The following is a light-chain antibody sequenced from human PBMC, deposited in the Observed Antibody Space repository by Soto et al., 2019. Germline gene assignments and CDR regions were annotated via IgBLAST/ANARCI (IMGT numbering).Light chain of an antibody. V-gene: IGKV1-39*01. CDR3: QQSYSTLRCT. CDR1: QGISSY. CDR2: AAS. Sequence: IRMTQSPSSFSASTGDRVTITCRASQGISSYLNWYQQKPGKAPKLLIYAASSLQSGVPSRFSGSGSGTDFTLTISSLQPEDFATYYCQQSYSTLRCTFGQGTKVDIK. J-gene: IGKJ1*01.